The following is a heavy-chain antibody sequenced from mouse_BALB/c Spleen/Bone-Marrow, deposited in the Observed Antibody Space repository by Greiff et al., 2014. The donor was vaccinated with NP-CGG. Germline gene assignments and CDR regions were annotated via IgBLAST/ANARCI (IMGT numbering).Heavy chain of an antibody. J-gene: IGHJ2*01. V-gene: IGHV1-5*01. CDR3: TTLARNDFDY. Sequence: VQLQQSGTVLARPGAAVKTSCKASGYTFSNYWMHWVKQRPGQGLEWIGTIYPGNSDTTYNQKFKGKAKLTAVTSTSTAYMELSSLTNEDSAVYYCTTLARNDFDYWGQGTTLTVSS. CDR2: IYPGNSDT. CDR1: GYTFSNYW. D-gene: IGHD3-1*01.